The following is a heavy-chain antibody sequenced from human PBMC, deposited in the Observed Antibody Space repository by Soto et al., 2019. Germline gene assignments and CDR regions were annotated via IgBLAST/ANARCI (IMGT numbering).Heavy chain of an antibody. D-gene: IGHD6-13*01. CDR2: IYYSGST. V-gene: IGHV4-30-4*01. Sequence: SETLSLTCTVSGGSISSGDYYWSWIRQPPGKGLEWIGYIYYSGSTYYNPSLKSRVTISVRTSKNQFSLKLSSVPAADTAVSYCARVHSSPGGGSFDPCGQGTLVTVSS. CDR1: GGSISSGDYY. CDR3: ARVHSSPGGGSFDP. J-gene: IGHJ5*02.